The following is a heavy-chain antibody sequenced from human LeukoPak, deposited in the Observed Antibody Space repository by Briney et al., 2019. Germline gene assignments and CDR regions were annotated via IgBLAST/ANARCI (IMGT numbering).Heavy chain of an antibody. CDR1: GFTFSSYG. CDR3: ARAPDNWNDWAHH. Sequence: TGGSLRLSCAASGFTFSSYGMHWVRQAPGKGLEWVAVISYDGSNKYYADSVKGRFTISRDNAKNTLYLQMNSLRAEDTAVYYCARAPDNWNDWAHHWGQGTLVTVSS. CDR2: ISYDGSNK. V-gene: IGHV3-30*03. J-gene: IGHJ4*02. D-gene: IGHD1-20*01.